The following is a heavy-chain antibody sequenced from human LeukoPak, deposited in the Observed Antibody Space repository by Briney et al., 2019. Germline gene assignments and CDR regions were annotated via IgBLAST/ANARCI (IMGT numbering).Heavy chain of an antibody. D-gene: IGHD3-3*01. V-gene: IGHV3-49*04. J-gene: IGHJ4*02. CDR2: IRSKAYGGTT. CDR3: TRDLYYDFWSGFDY. CDR1: GFTFGDYA. Sequence: GGSLRLSGTTSGFTFGDYAMSWVRQAPGTGLEWVGFIRSKAYGGTTEYAASVKGRFTISRDDSKSIAYLQMNSLKTEDTAVYYCTRDLYYDFWSGFDYWGQGTLVTVSS.